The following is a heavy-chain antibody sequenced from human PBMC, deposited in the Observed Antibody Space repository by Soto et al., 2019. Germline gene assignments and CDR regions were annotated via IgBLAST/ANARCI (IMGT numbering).Heavy chain of an antibody. V-gene: IGHV1-69*01. CDR2: IVPIYRTA. CDR1: GGTFSSYR. D-gene: IGHD3-22*01. CDR3: VREPTVDTSGYFYYFDF. J-gene: IGHJ4*02. Sequence: QVQLVQSGAEVKKPGSSVKVSCKASGGTFSSYRINWVRQAPGQGLEWVGGIVPIYRTADYAQKFQGRVTITADESARTSYMELRSLKSQDTAVYYCVREPTVDTSGYFYYFDFWGQGTLVSVSA.